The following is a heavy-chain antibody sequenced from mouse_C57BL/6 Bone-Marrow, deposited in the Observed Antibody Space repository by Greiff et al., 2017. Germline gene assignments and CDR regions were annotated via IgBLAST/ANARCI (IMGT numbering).Heavy chain of an antibody. CDR1: GFTFSSYA. CDR3: ARVYYYGSSHYYAMDY. CDR2: ISDGGSYT. V-gene: IGHV5-4*01. Sequence: EVQGVESGGGLVKPGGSLKLSCAASGFTFSSYAMSWVRQTPEKRLEWVATISDGGSYTYYPDNVKGRFTISRDNAKNNLYLQMSHLKSEDTAMYYCARVYYYGSSHYYAMDYWGQGTSVTVSS. D-gene: IGHD1-1*01. J-gene: IGHJ4*01.